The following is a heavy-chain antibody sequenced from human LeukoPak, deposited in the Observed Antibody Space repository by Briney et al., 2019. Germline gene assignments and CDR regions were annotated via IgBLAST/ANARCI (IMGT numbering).Heavy chain of an antibody. CDR2: ISSSGSTI. V-gene: IGHV3-48*03. CDR3: ARDKTKYYYDSSGYPYYYYYYMDV. D-gene: IGHD3-22*01. Sequence: GGSLRLSCAASGFTFSSYEMNWVRQAPGKGLEWVSYISSSGSTIYYADSVKGRFTISRDNAKNSLYLQMNSLRAEDTAVYYCARDKTKYYYDSSGYPYYYYYYMDVWGKGTTVTISS. CDR1: GFTFSSYE. J-gene: IGHJ6*03.